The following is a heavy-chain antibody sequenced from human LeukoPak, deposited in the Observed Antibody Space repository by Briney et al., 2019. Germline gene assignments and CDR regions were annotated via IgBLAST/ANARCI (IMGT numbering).Heavy chain of an antibody. CDR3: ARSPPDSSGYYSGWFDP. V-gene: IGHV4-39*01. D-gene: IGHD3-22*01. J-gene: IGHJ5*02. Sequence: SQTLSLTCTVSGGSISSLRHYWGWIRQTPGQGLEWIGNIYYSLTTYYNPSLRSRFSISLDTSKNEFSLKLNSVTAADTAVYYCARSPPDSSGYYSGWFDPWGQGTLVTVSS. CDR1: GGSISSLRHY. CDR2: IYYSLTT.